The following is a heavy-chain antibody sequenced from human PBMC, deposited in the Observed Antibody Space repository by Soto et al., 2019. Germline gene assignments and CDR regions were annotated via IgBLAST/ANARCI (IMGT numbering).Heavy chain of an antibody. CDR3: ARLGCTNRPLCGMDV. D-gene: IGHD2-8*01. Sequence: ASVKVSCKASGYTFTSYDINWVRQATGQRLEWMGWINAGNGNTKYSQKFQGRVTITRDTSASTAYMELSSLRSEDTAVYYCARLGCTNRPLCGMDVWGQGTTVTSP. V-gene: IGHV1-3*01. J-gene: IGHJ6*02. CDR1: GYTFTSYD. CDR2: INAGNGNT.